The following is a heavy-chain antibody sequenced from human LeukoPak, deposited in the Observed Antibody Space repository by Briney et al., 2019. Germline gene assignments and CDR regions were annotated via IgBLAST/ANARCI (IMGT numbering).Heavy chain of an antibody. J-gene: IGHJ5*02. D-gene: IGHD2-21*02. CDR1: GFTFSSYG. CDR3: DCGGGCS. V-gene: IGHV3-7*01. CDR2: INQHGSER. Sequence: GGSLRLSCAASGFTFSSYGMHWVRQAPGKGLEWVANINQHGSERYFADSVKGRFTISRDNAKNLLYLQMNSLRAEDTAVYYCDCGGGCSSGQGTLVTVSS.